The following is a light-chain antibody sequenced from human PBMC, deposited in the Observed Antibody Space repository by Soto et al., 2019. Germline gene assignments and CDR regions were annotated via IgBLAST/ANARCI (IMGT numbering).Light chain of an antibody. V-gene: IGKV3-15*01. CDR2: GVS. Sequence: EIVLTQSPATLSVSPGERVTLSCRATESLRYFLAWYQHKPGQSPRLLIYGVSTRVAGVPSRFSGGGSATDFTLTISSLESEDFAVYYCQNYNDWPFAFGQGTKVEI. CDR3: QNYNDWPFA. CDR1: ESLRYF. J-gene: IGKJ2*01.